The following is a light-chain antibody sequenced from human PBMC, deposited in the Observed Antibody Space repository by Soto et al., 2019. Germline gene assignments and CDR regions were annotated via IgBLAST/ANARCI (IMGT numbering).Light chain of an antibody. CDR2: DAS. V-gene: IGKV3-20*01. CDR1: QSVSNTY. CDR3: QHYGRSPGLFT. J-gene: IGKJ3*01. Sequence: EIVLTQSPGTLSLSPGERATLSCRASQSVSNTYLAWYQQKPGQAPRLLIYDASSRATGIPDRFSGSGSGTDFTLTISRLEPEDFAVYYCQHYGRSPGLFTFGPGTKVAIK.